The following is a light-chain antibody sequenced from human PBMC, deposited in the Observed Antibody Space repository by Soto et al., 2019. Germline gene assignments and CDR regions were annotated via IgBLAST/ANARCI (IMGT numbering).Light chain of an antibody. Sequence: QSVLTQPPSASGTPGQRVTLSCSGSSSNMGSNSVHWYKQLPGTAPKLLIYSNTQRPSGVPDRFSGSKSGTSASLAISGLRSEDESDYYCAAWDDSLSGVVFGGGTKLTGL. CDR1: SSNMGSNS. V-gene: IGLV1-47*01. CDR3: AAWDDSLSGVV. J-gene: IGLJ2*01. CDR2: SNT.